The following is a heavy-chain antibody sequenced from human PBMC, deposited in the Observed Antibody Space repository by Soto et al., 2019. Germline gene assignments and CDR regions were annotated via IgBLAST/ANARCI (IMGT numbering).Heavy chain of an antibody. D-gene: IGHD3-3*01. CDR3: AHRVLRTVFGLVTTTAIYFDL. Sequence: QITLNESGPTVVRPTETLTLTCRFSGFSLTTSSVGVGWMRQPPGKAPEWLALIYWDDDRRSSASLKSRLIITKATSKMPVVLRASDLDRTDTATYYCAHRVLRTVFGLVTTTAIYFDLWGHGTPVGVST. V-gene: IGHV2-5*02. CDR2: IYWDDDR. CDR1: GFSLTTSSVG. J-gene: IGHJ4*01.